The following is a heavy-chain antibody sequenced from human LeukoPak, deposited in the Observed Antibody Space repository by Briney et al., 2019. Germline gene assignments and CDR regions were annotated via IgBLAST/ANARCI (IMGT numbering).Heavy chain of an antibody. J-gene: IGHJ3*02. CDR2: ISYDGSNK. V-gene: IGHV3-30*04. Sequence: HSGGSLRLSCAASGFTFSSYAMHWVRQAPGKGLEWVAVISYDGSNKYYADSVKGRLTISRDNSKNTLYLQMNSLRAEDTAVYYCARAWSRVDPFDIWGQGTMVTVSS. CDR3: ARAWSRVDPFDI. CDR1: GFTFSSYA. D-gene: IGHD2-8*02.